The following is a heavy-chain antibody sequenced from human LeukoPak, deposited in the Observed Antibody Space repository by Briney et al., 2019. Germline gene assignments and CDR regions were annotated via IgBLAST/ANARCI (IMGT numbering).Heavy chain of an antibody. V-gene: IGHV4-61*02. CDR3: ARTPNLWFGGIILSWFDP. CDR2: MYTSGRT. J-gene: IGHJ5*02. D-gene: IGHD3-10*01. CDR1: GGSISSSATNY. Sequence: NSSQTLSLTCTVSGGSISSSATNYWNWIRQPAGKGLEWIGRMYTSGRTNYNPSLKSRVTISVDMSKNQFSLKLSSVTAADTAVYYCARTPNLWFGGIILSWFDPWGQGTLVTVSS.